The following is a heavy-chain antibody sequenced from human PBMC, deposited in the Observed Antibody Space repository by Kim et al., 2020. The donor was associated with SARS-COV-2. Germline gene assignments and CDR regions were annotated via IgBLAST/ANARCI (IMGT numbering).Heavy chain of an antibody. Sequence: SETLSLTCTVSGDAISDGDYYWTWIRQHPVKGLEWIGYSRNTGSTHSNPSLQSRVTMSVDTSKNQFSLKLSSVSGADTSVIYCVRAMIRHYGPYVWG. V-gene: IGHV4-31*03. CDR1: GDAISDGDYY. D-gene: IGHD3-10*01. CDR3: VRAMIRHYGPYV. CDR2: SRNTGST. J-gene: IGHJ6*02.